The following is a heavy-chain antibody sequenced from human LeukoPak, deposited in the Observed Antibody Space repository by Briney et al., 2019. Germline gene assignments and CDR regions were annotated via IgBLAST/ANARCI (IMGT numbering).Heavy chain of an antibody. CDR3: ARGAVVVPAAKNYYYYYMDV. V-gene: IGHV1-2*02. CDR1: GYTFTGYY. Sequence: ASVKVSCKASGYTFTGYYMHWVRQAPGQGLEWMGWINPNSGGTNYAQKFQGRVTMTRDTSISTAYMELSRLRSDDTAVYYCARGAVVVPAAKNYYYYYMDVWGKGTTVTVSS. D-gene: IGHD2-2*01. J-gene: IGHJ6*03. CDR2: INPNSGGT.